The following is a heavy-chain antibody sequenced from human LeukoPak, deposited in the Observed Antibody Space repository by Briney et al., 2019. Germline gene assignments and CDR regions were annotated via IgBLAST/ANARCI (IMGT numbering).Heavy chain of an antibody. J-gene: IGHJ4*02. D-gene: IGHD1-26*01. CDR1: GFTLSSNW. Sequence: GGSLRLSCAASGFTLSSNWMHWVRQAPGKGLVWVSRINGDGSSIRYADSVKGRFTISRDNAKNTLYLQMNSLRAEDTAVYYCARGSGTYHDYWGQGTLVTVSS. V-gene: IGHV3-74*01. CDR3: ARGSGTYHDY. CDR2: INGDGSSI.